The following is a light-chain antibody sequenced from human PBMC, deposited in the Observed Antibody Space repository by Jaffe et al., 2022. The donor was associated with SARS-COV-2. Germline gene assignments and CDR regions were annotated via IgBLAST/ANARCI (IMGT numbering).Light chain of an antibody. CDR2: DVS. V-gene: IGLV2-14*01. CDR1: SSDVYGYNY. Sequence: QSALTQPASVSGSPGQSITISCTGTSSDVYGYNYVYWYQQHPGKAPKLMIYDVSSRPSGVSNRFSGSKSGNTASLTISGLQAEDEADYYCSSYTTRTTLVVFGGGTKLTVL. CDR3: SSYTTRTTLVV. J-gene: IGLJ2*01.